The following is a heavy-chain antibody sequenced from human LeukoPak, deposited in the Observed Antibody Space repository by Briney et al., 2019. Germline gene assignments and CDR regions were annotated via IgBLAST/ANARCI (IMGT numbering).Heavy chain of an antibody. D-gene: IGHD2-8*01. CDR2: INPNSGNT. J-gene: IGHJ4*02. V-gene: IGHV1-8*01. Sequence: ASVKVSCKASGYSFTSYDLNWVRQATGQGLEWMGWINPNSGNTGYAQKFQGRVTMTRDMSTSTVYMELSSLRSEDTAVYYCAREVYEGAAGYWGQGTLVTVSS. CDR3: AREVYEGAAGY. CDR1: GYSFTSYD.